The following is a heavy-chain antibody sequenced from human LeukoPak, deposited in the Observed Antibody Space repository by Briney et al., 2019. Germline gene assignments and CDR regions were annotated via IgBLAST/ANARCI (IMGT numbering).Heavy chain of an antibody. CDR1: GFTFSSSV. J-gene: IGHJ4*02. D-gene: IGHD2-21*01. CDR3: AKYSSYYLAY. Sequence: GGSLRLSCAASGFTFSSSVMGWVRQAPGEGLEWVSSLTTSGGDTYYADSVKGRFAISRDNSKNTLYLQMNSLRAEDTAVYYCAKYSSYYLAYWGQGTLVTVSS. V-gene: IGHV3-23*01. CDR2: LTTSGGDT.